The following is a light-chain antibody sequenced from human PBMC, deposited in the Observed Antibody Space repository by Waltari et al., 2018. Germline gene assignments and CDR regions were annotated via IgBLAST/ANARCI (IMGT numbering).Light chain of an antibody. Sequence: QSALTQPPSASGSPGQSITISCTGISTDVEGYDPVLRYQQHPGKAPNLLIYEVTKRPSGVPDRFSGSKSDNTASLAVSGLQAEDEADYYCSSYAGGSSLMFGGGTKLTVL. CDR3: SSYAGGSSLM. CDR1: STDVEGYDP. J-gene: IGLJ3*02. V-gene: IGLV2-8*01. CDR2: EVT.